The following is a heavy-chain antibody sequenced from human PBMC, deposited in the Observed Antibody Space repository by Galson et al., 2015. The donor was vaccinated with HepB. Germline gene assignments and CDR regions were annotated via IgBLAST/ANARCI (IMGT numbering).Heavy chain of an antibody. V-gene: IGHV3-7*03. CDR2: TNQDGSET. J-gene: IGHJ4*02. CDR1: GFTFRDYW. D-gene: IGHD3-10*01. CDR3: ARGYVSGSYRALCFDS. Sequence: SLRLSCAASGFTFRDYWMSWVRQAPGKGLEWVANTNQDGSETYYVDSVKGRFTISRDNAKTSLYLQMNSLRLEDTAVYYCARGYVSGSYRALCFDSWGQGTLATVSS.